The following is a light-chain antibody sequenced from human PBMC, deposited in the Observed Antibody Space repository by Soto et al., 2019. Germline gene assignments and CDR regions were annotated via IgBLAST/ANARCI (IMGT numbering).Light chain of an antibody. Sequence: ILLAQSPASLSVSPGESVTLSCRASQSVASNLAWYQQKPGQAPRLLIYGTSTRATGVPDRFSGSGSGTDFTLTISSLQAADFAVYHCQHYNNWPITFGQGTRLEI. CDR1: QSVASN. CDR3: QHYNNWPIT. V-gene: IGKV3-15*01. J-gene: IGKJ5*01. CDR2: GTS.